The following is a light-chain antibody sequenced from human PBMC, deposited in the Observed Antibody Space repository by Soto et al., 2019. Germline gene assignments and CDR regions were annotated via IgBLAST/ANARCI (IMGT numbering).Light chain of an antibody. J-gene: IGLJ2*01. CDR2: GNS. CDR3: QSYDSSLSGVV. Sequence: QLVLTQPPSVSGAPGQRVTISCTGSRSNIGAGYDVHWYQQLPGTAPKLLLYGNSNRPSGVPDRFSGSKSGTSASLAITGLQAEDEADYYCQSYDSSLSGVVFGGGTKLTV. V-gene: IGLV1-40*01. CDR1: RSNIGAGYD.